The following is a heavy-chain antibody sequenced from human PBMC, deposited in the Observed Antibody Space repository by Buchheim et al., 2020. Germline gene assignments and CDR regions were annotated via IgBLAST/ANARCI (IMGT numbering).Heavy chain of an antibody. J-gene: IGHJ1*01. D-gene: IGHD6-19*01. V-gene: IGHV3-21*01. CDR3: ARDHPVYSSGYYFQH. CDR1: GFTFSSYS. Sequence: EVQLVESGGGLVKPGGSLRLSCAASGFTFSSYSMNWVRQAPGKGLEWVSSISSSSSYIYYADLVKGRLTISRDNAKNSLYLQMNSLRAEDTAVYYCARDHPVYSSGYYFQHWGQGTL. CDR2: ISSSSSYI.